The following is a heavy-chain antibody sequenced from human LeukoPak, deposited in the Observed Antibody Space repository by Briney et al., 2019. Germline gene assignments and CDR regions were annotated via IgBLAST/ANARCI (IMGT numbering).Heavy chain of an antibody. CDR3: ARDFVVNYGWGAFDI. V-gene: IGHV3-21*04. CDR1: GFTFSSYS. CDR2: ISSSSSYI. J-gene: IGHJ3*02. D-gene: IGHD3-10*01. Sequence: GGSLRLSCAASGFTFSSYSMNWVRQAPGKGLEWVSSISSSSSYIYYADSVKGRFTISRDNSKNTLYLHMNSLRAEDTAVYYCARDFVVNYGWGAFDIWGQGTMVTVSS.